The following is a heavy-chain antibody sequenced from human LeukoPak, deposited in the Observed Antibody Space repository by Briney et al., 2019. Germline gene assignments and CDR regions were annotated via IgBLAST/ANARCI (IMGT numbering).Heavy chain of an antibody. D-gene: IGHD2-15*01. CDR1: SGSISSNTYY. Sequence: PSETLSLTCTVSSGSISSNTYYWGWIRQPPGKGLEWIGSIYYSGSTYYNPSLKSRVTISVDTSKNQFSLKLSSVTAADTAVYYCARGVPRGYCSGGSCYALELNDAFDIWGQGTMVTVSS. CDR3: ARGVPRGYCSGGSCYALELNDAFDI. J-gene: IGHJ3*02. CDR2: IYYSGST. V-gene: IGHV4-39*07.